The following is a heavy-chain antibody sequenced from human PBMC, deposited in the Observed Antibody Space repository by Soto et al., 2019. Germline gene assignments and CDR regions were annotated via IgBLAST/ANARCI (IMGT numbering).Heavy chain of an antibody. V-gene: IGHV1-2*04. CDR2: INPNSGGT. CDR1: GYTFTGDY. J-gene: IGHJ4*02. CDR3: ARESYYYDSSGYYYDY. D-gene: IGHD3-22*01. Sequence: ASVKVSCKASGYTFTGDYMNWVRQAPGQGLEWMGWINPNSGGTNYAQKFQGWVTMTRDTSISTAYMELSRLRSDDTAVYYCARESYYYDSSGYYYDYWGQGTLVTVSS.